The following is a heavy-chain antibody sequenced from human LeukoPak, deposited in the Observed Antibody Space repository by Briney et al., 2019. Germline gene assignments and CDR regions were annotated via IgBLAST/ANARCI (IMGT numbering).Heavy chain of an antibody. V-gene: IGHV3-21*01. J-gene: IGHJ4*02. CDR3: ARDEAAAAGSAY. D-gene: IGHD6-13*01. CDR1: GFTFSSYS. Sequence: PGGSLRLSCAASGFTFSSYSMNWVRQAPGKGLEWVSSISSSSSYIYYADSVKGRFTISRDNAKNSLYLQMNSLRAEDTAVYYCARDEAAAAGSAYWGQGTLVTVSS. CDR2: ISSSSSYI.